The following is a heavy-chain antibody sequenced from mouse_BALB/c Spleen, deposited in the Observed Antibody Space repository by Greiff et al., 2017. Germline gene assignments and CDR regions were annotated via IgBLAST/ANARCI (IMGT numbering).Heavy chain of an antibody. CDR2: INSNGGST. CDR3: ARDLYYDYYYYAMDY. V-gene: IGHV5-6-3*01. J-gene: IGHJ4*01. Sequence: EVQLKESGGGLVQPGGSLKLSCAASGFTFSSYGMSWVRQTPDKRLELVATINSNGGSTYYPDSVKGRFTISRDNAKNTLYLQMSSLKSEDTAMYYCARDLYYDYYYYAMDYWGQGTSVTVSS. CDR1: GFTFSSYG. D-gene: IGHD2-4*01.